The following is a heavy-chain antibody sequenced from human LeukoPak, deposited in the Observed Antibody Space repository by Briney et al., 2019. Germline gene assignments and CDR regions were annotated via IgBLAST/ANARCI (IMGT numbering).Heavy chain of an antibody. V-gene: IGHV1-2*04. D-gene: IGHD2-15*01. CDR3: AREMGYGYCSGGSCYSESAFDI. J-gene: IGHJ3*02. CDR2: INPNSGGT. Sequence: GASVKVSCKASGYTFSGYYMHWVRQAPGQGLEWMGWINPNSGGTNYAQKFQGWVNMTRDTSISTAYMELSRLRSDDTAVYYCAREMGYGYCSGGSCYSESAFDIWGQGTMVTVSS. CDR1: GYTFSGYY.